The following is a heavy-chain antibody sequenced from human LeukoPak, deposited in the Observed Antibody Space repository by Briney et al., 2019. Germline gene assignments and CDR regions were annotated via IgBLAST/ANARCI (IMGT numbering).Heavy chain of an antibody. J-gene: IGHJ4*02. CDR2: ISYDGSNK. V-gene: IGHV3-30*18. D-gene: IGHD4-11*01. Sequence: PGGSLRLSCAASGFTFSSYGMRWVRQAPGKGLEWVAVISYDGSNKYYADSVKGRFTTSRDNSKNTLYLQMNSLRAEDTAVYYCAKSKNTVTFYYFDYWGQGTLVTVSS. CDR1: GFTFSSYG. CDR3: AKSKNTVTFYYFDY.